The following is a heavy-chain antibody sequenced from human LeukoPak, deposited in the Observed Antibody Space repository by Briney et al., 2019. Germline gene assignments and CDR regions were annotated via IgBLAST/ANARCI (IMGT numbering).Heavy chain of an antibody. CDR2: ISSSSSYI. CDR1: GFTFSSYS. D-gene: IGHD3-10*01. Sequence: GGSLRLSCAASGFTFSSYSMNWVRQAPGKGLGWVSSISSSSSYIYYADSVKGRFTISRDYAKNSLYLQMNSLRVEDTAVYYCAKVAKYYYGPETYYFFEQWGQGTPVTASS. CDR3: AKVAKYYYGPETYYFFEQ. V-gene: IGHV3-21*01. J-gene: IGHJ4*02.